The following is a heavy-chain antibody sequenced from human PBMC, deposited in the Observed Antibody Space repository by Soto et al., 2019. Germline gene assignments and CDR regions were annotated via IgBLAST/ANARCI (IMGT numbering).Heavy chain of an antibody. D-gene: IGHD4-17*01. Sequence: QVQLVQSGAEVKKPGASVKVSCKASGYTFTSYDINWVRQATGQGLEWMGWMNPNSGNTGYAKKLQGRVTMTRNTSISTAYMELRSLRSEDTAVYYCARVKETTVTTLNYWGQGTLVTVSS. CDR2: MNPNSGNT. CDR3: ARVKETTVTTLNY. V-gene: IGHV1-8*01. J-gene: IGHJ4*02. CDR1: GYTFTSYD.